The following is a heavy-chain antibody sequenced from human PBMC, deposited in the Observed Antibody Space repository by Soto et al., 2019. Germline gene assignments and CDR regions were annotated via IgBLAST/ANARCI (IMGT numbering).Heavy chain of an antibody. CDR2: IYSGGTT. CDR1: GFTVSSKY. V-gene: IGHV3-66*01. Sequence: GGSLRLSCAASGFTVSSKYMSWVRQAPGKGLECVSVIYSGGTTYYADSVKGRFTISRDNSKNTLYLQMNSLRAEDTAVYYCATFHDSSGYYSRVPNYYGMDVWGQGTTVTVSS. D-gene: IGHD3-22*01. CDR3: ATFHDSSGYYSRVPNYYGMDV. J-gene: IGHJ6*02.